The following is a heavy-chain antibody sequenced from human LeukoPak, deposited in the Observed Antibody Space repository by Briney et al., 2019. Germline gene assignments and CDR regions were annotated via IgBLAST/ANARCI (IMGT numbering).Heavy chain of an antibody. CDR2: ISGSGGST. V-gene: IGHV3-23*01. Sequence: SCKASGGTFSSYAMSWVRQAPGKGLEWVSAISGSGGSTYYADSVKGRFTISRDNSKNTLYLQMNSLRAEDTAVYYCAKTWVGGDRGYWGQGTLVTVSS. CDR3: AKTWVGGDRGY. CDR1: GGTFSSYA. D-gene: IGHD2-21*02. J-gene: IGHJ4*02.